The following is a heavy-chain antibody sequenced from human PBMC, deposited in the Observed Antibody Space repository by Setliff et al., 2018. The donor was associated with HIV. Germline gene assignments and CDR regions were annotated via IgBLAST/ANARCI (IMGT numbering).Heavy chain of an antibody. CDR1: GGSISSHY. V-gene: IGHV4-59*11. J-gene: IGHJ4*02. Sequence: SETLSLTCTVSGGSISSHYWSWIRQPPGKGLEWIGYIYYSGSTSYSPSLKSRVTILLDMSKNQFSLKVSSVTAADTAVYYCARERSLITNRRYFDSWGQGTLVTVSS. CDR3: ARERSLITNRRYFDS. D-gene: IGHD3-16*01. CDR2: IYYSGST.